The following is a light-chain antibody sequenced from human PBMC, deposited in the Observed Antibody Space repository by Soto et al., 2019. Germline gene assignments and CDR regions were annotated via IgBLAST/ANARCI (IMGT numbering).Light chain of an antibody. V-gene: IGKV3D-20*02. CDR1: QSVSSSY. CDR2: GAS. Sequence: EIVLTQSPGTLSLSPGERATLSCRASQSVSSSYLAWYQQKPGQAPRLLIYGASSRATGIPDRFSGSGSGTDFTLTISRLEPEDFAVYYCQQRSNWPPVFGPGTKVD. CDR3: QQRSNWPPV. J-gene: IGKJ3*01.